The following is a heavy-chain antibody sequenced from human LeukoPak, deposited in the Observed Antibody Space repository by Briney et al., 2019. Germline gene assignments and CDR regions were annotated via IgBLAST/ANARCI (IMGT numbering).Heavy chain of an antibody. CDR2: INPSGGST. Sequence: GASVKVSCKASGYTFTSYYMHWVRQAPGQGLERMGIINPSGGSTSYAQKFQGRVTMTRDMSTSTVYMELSSLRSEDTAVYYCARDWGSFGGSYSWAFDIWGQGTMVTVSS. D-gene: IGHD1-26*01. CDR3: ARDWGSFGGSYSWAFDI. V-gene: IGHV1-46*01. J-gene: IGHJ3*02. CDR1: GYTFTSYY.